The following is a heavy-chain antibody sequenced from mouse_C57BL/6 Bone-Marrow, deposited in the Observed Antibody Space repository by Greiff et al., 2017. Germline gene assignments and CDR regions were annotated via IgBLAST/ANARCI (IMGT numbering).Heavy chain of an antibody. CDR2: IRSKSSNYAT. V-gene: IGHV10-3*01. CDR3: VGGSNPGGYFDY. D-gene: IGHD4-1*01. CDR1: GFTFNTYA. J-gene: IGHJ2*01. Sequence: EVKLVESGGGLVQPKGSLKLSCAASGFTFNTYAMHWVRQAPGKGLEWVARIRSKSSNYATYYADSVKDRFTISRDDSQSMLYLQMNNLKPEDTAMYYCVGGSNPGGYFDYWGQGTTLTVSS.